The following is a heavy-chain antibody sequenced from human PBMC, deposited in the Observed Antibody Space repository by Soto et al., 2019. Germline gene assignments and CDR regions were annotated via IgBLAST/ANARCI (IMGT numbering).Heavy chain of an antibody. CDR1: GFTFSTYE. CDR3: ARDLGFYYDSNKGFDC. J-gene: IGHJ4*02. CDR2: ISSGTTM. V-gene: IGHV3-48*03. Sequence: GGSLRLSCAASGFTFSTYEVNWVRQAPGKGLEWVSYISSGTTMYYADSVKGRFTISRDNAKNSLYLQMNSLRAEDTAVYYCARDLGFYYDSNKGFDCWGQGTLVTVSS. D-gene: IGHD3-22*01.